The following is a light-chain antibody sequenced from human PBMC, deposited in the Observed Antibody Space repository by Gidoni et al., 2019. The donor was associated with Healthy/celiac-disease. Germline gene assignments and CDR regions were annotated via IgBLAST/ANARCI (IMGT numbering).Light chain of an antibody. CDR3: QQYGSSPLT. CDR1: QSVSSSY. Sequence: EIVFAQSPGPLSLSPGERATLPCRASQSVSSSYLAWYQQKPGQAPMLLIYGASSRATGIPDRFSGSGSGTDFTLIISRLEPEDFAVYYCQQYGSSPLTFGGGTKVEIK. CDR2: GAS. V-gene: IGKV3-20*01. J-gene: IGKJ4*01.